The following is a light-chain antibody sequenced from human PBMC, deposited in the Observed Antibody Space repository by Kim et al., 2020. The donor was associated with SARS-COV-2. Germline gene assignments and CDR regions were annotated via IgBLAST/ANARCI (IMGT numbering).Light chain of an antibody. CDR2: GAS. CDR3: QQYNNWPPKVT. CDR1: QSVSSN. J-gene: IGKJ4*01. V-gene: IGKV3-15*01. Sequence: PGERATLSCRASQSVSSNLAWYQQEPGQAPRRLIYGASTRATGIPARFSGSGSGTEFTLTISSLQSEDFAVYYCQQYNNWPPKVTFGGGTKVDIK.